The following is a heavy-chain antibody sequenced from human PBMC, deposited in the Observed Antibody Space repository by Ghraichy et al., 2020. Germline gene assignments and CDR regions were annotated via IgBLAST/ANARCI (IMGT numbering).Heavy chain of an antibody. CDR1: GFTFSSHP. D-gene: IGHD5-24*01. CDR3: AKKSTRWLQTWVDVFDF. V-gene: IGHV3-23*01. Sequence: GGSLRLSCAASGFTFSSHPMSWVRQAPGKGLEWVSAISAAGGSTHYADSVKGRFTISRDNSKNTMFLQMNSLRPEDTAVYYCAKKSTRWLQTWVDVFDFWGQGTMVTVSS. CDR2: ISAAGGST. J-gene: IGHJ3*01.